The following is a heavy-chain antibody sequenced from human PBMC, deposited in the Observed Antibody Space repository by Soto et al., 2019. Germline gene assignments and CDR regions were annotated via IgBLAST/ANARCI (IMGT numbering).Heavy chain of an antibody. J-gene: IGHJ5*02. CDR3: ARDSSGWYGWFDP. Sequence: ASVKVSCKASGYTFTSYAMHWVRQAPGQRLEWMGWINAGNGNTKYSQKFQGRVTITRDTSASTAYMELGSLRSEDTAVYYCARDSSGWYGWFDPWGQGTLVTVSS. D-gene: IGHD6-19*01. V-gene: IGHV1-3*01. CDR1: GYTFTSYA. CDR2: INAGNGNT.